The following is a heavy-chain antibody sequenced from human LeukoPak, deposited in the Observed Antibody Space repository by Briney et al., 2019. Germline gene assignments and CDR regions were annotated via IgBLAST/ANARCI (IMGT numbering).Heavy chain of an antibody. CDR2: IYYSGST. V-gene: IGHV4-31*03. Sequence: PSQTLSLTCTVSGGSISSGGYYWSWIRQHPGKGLEWIGYIYYSGSTYYNPSLKSRVTIPVDTSKNQFSLKLSSVTAADTAVYYCARGSPGAMVNWFDPWGQGTLVTVSS. CDR3: ARGSPGAMVNWFDP. D-gene: IGHD5-18*01. CDR1: GGSISSGGYY. J-gene: IGHJ5*02.